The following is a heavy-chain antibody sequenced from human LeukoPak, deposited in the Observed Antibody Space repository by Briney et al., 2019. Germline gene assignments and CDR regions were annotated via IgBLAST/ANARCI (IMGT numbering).Heavy chain of an antibody. Sequence: PSETLSLTCTVSGGSISSYYWSWIRQPPGKGLEWIGYIYYSGSTNYNPSLKSRVTISVDRSRNQFSLRLTSVTAADTAVYYCAKDAFSYNGVFDPSDIWGQGTMVTVSS. CDR1: GGSISSYY. CDR2: IYYSGST. D-gene: IGHD3-3*01. V-gene: IGHV4-59*12. J-gene: IGHJ3*02. CDR3: AKDAFSYNGVFDPSDI.